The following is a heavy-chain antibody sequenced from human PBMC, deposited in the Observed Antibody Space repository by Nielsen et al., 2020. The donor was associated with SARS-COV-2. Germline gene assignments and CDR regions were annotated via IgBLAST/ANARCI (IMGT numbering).Heavy chain of an antibody. CDR2: ISYDGSNK. Sequence: GGSLRLSCAASGFTLSSYAMHWVRQAPGKVLEWVEVISYDGSNKYYADSVKGRFTISRDNSKNTLYLQMNSLRSEDTAVYYCARDGSGWYIGYWGQGTLVTVSS. V-gene: IGHV3-30-3*01. CDR1: GFTLSSYA. CDR3: ARDGSGWYIGY. D-gene: IGHD6-19*01. J-gene: IGHJ4*02.